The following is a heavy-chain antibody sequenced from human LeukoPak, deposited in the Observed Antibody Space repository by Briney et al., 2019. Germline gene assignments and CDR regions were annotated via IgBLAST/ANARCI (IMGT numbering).Heavy chain of an antibody. CDR1: GGSISSGSSY. V-gene: IGHV4-61*02. J-gene: IGHJ4*02. Sequence: SETLSLTCTVSGGSISSGSSYWTWIRQPAGKGLEWIGRIYTSGSTNYNPSLKSRVTMSVDTSKNQFSLKLSSVTAADTAVYYCARDGGSRYSGYDYFDYWGQGTLVTVSS. CDR3: ARDGGSRYSGYDYFDY. CDR2: IYTSGST. D-gene: IGHD5-12*01.